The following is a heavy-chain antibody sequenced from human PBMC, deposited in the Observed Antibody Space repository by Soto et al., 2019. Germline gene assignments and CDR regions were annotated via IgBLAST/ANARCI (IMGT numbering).Heavy chain of an antibody. D-gene: IGHD6-19*01. CDR1: GGSFSGYY. CDR2: INHSGST. CDR3: ARRYGWLYFDY. J-gene: IGHJ4*02. Sequence: SETLSLTCAVYGGSFSGYYWSWIRQPPGKGLEWIGEINHSGSTYYNPSLKSRVTISVDTSKNQFSLRLISVTAADTALYYCARRYGWLYFDYWGQGSLVTVSS. V-gene: IGHV4-34*01.